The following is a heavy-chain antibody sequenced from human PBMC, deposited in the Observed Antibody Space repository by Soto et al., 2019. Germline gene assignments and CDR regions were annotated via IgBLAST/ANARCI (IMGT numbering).Heavy chain of an antibody. Sequence: GGSLRLSCAASGFTFSSYAMHWVRQAPGKGLERVAVISYDGSNKYYADSVKGRFTISRDNSKNTLYLQMNCLRAEDTAVYYCARVSTRGKALWIHRLGNYGMDVWGQGTTVTVSS. D-gene: IGHD5-18*01. CDR1: GFTFSSYA. CDR2: ISYDGSNK. V-gene: IGHV3-30-3*01. CDR3: ARVSTRGKALWIHRLGNYGMDV. J-gene: IGHJ6*02.